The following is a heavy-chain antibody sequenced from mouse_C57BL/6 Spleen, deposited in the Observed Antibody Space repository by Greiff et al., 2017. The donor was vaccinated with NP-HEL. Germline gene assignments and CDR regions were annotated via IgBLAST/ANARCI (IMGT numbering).Heavy chain of an antibody. V-gene: IGHV1-54*01. CDR1: GYAFTNYL. CDR3: ARSSSDAMDY. CDR2: INPGSGGT. D-gene: IGHD3-2*02. Sequence: VKLMESGAELVRPGPSVKVSCKASGYAFTNYLIEWVKQRPGQGLEWIGVINPGSGGTNYNEKFKGKATLIADKSSSTASMQLSSLTSEDSAVYFCARSSSDAMDYWGQGTSVTVSS. J-gene: IGHJ4*01.